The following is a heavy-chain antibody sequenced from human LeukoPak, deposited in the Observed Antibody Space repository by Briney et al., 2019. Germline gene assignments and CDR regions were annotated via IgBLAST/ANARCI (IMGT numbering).Heavy chain of an antibody. V-gene: IGHV3-30-3*01. CDR1: GFTFSSYA. J-gene: IGHJ4*02. Sequence: GGSLRLSCAASGFTFSSYAMHWVRQAPGKGLEWVAVISYDGSNKYYADSVKGRFTISRDNSKNTLYLQMNSLRAEDTAVYYCAILSALGLFDYWGQGTLVTVSS. D-gene: IGHD7-27*01. CDR3: AILSALGLFDY. CDR2: ISYDGSNK.